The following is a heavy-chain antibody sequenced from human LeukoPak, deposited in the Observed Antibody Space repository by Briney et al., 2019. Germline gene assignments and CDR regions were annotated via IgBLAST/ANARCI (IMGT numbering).Heavy chain of an antibody. J-gene: IGHJ4*02. Sequence: GGSLRLSCAASGFTFENYWMSWVRQAPGKGPEWVANIKQDRSVEHYLDSVKGRFTISRDNAKNSLILQMNSLIAEDTAVYYCARWAGVTDQWGQGTLVTVSS. CDR3: ARWAGVTDQ. D-gene: IGHD5-18*01. CDR2: IKQDRSVE. V-gene: IGHV3-7*01. CDR1: GFTFENYW.